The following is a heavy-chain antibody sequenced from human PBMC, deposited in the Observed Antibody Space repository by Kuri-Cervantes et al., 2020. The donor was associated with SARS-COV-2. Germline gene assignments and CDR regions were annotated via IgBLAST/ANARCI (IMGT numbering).Heavy chain of an antibody. CDR3: ATLGEGPEAASAFDI. CDR1: GYTFTSYG. CDR2: ISAYNGNT. Sequence: ASVKVSCKASGYTFTSYGISWVRQAPGQGLEWMGWISAYNGNTNYAQKLQGRVTMTTDTSTSTAYMELRSLRSDDTAVYYCATLGEGPEAASAFDIWGQGTIVTVSS. D-gene: IGHD3-16*01. J-gene: IGHJ3*02. V-gene: IGHV1-18*01.